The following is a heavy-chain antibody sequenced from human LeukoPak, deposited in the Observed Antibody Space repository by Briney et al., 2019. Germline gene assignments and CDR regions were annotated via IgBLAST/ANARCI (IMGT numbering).Heavy chain of an antibody. CDR1: GFTFSSYS. CDR3: ARDSSPTGHYYMDV. J-gene: IGHJ6*03. V-gene: IGHV3-21*01. D-gene: IGHD4-17*01. CDR2: ISSSSSYI. Sequence: SGGSLRLSCAASGFTFSSYSMNWVRQAPGKGLEWVSSISSSSSYIYYADSVKGRFTISRDNAKNSLYLQMNSLRAEDTAVYYCARDSSPTGHYYMDVWGKGTTVTVSS.